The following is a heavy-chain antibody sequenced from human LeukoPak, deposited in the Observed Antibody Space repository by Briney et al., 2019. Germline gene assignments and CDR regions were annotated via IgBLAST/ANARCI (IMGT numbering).Heavy chain of an antibody. CDR2: ISSSSSYT. Sequence: AGGSLRLSCAASGFTFSNYAMSWIRQAPGKGLEWVSYISSSSSYTNYADSVKGRFTISRDNAKNSLYLQMNSLRAEDTAVYYCARVRPTDGYTSENDAFDIWGQGTMVTVSS. J-gene: IGHJ3*02. V-gene: IGHV3-11*05. CDR3: ARVRPTDGYTSENDAFDI. D-gene: IGHD5-24*01. CDR1: GFTFSNYA.